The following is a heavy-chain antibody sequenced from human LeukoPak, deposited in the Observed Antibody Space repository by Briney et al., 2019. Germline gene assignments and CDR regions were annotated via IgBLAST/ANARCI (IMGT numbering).Heavy chain of an antibody. CDR1: GYTFTSYG. D-gene: IGHD5-24*01. J-gene: IGHJ4*02. CDR2: ISAYNGNT. CDR3: ARDGVEMATIYYFDY. V-gene: IGHV1-18*01. Sequence: VASVKVSCKASGYTFTSYGISWVRQAPGQGLEWMGWISAYNGNTNYAQKPQGRVTITADETTSTAYMELSSLRSEDTAVYYCARDGVEMATIYYFDYWGQGTLVTVSS.